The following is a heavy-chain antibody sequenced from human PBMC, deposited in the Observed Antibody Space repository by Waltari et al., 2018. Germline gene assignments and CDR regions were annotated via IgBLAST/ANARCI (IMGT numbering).Heavy chain of an antibody. CDR2: IYYSGST. J-gene: IGHJ4*02. D-gene: IGHD1-26*01. CDR1: GGSISSSSYY. Sequence: QLQLQESGPGLVKPSETLSLTCTVSGGSISSSSYYWGWTRQPPGKGLEWIGSIYYSGSTYYNPSLKSRVTISVDTSKNQFSLKLSSVTAADTAVYYCAKNLDVGAYFDYWGQGTLVTVSS. V-gene: IGHV4-39*01. CDR3: AKNLDVGAYFDY.